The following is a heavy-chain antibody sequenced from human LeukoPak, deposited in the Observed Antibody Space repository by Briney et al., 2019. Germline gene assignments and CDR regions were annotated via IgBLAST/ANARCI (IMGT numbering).Heavy chain of an antibody. CDR3: ASGGGWVFDN. CDR2: IKQDGSEK. V-gene: IGHV3-7*01. Sequence: GGSLRLSCAASGFPFSSHWLSWFRQSPGKGLEWVANIKQDGSEKNYVDSMKGRFTISRDNAKNSQYLQMNSLRAEDTAVYYCASGGGWVFDNWGQGTLVTVSS. J-gene: IGHJ4*02. D-gene: IGHD6-19*01. CDR1: GFPFSSHW.